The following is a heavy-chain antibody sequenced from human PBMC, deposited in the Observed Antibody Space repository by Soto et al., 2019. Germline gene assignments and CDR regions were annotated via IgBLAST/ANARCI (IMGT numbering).Heavy chain of an antibody. CDR3: AKVIVGVTSGFDY. CDR2: ISYDGRNI. J-gene: IGHJ4*02. V-gene: IGHV3-30*18. Sequence: GGSLRLSCAASGFIFSSYGMHWVRQAPGKGLEWVALISYDGRNIYYADSAKGRFTISRDNSKNTLFLQMNSLRDEDTAVYYCAKVIVGVTSGFDYWGQGTLVTVSS. CDR1: GFIFSSYG. D-gene: IGHD1-26*01.